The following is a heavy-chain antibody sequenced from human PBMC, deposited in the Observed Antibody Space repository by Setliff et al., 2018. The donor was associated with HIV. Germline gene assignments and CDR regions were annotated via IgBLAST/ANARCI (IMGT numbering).Heavy chain of an antibody. CDR1: GYSFTTSG. CDR3: ARKPTGSPSDY. V-gene: IGHV1-18*01. CDR2: INIRNGNT. Sequence: GASVKVSCKASGYSFTTSGVSWVRQAPGQGLEWMGWINIRNGNTNYAQKFQGRVTVTTDTSTSTAYMGLRSLRSDDTALYYCARKPTGSPSDYWGQGTLVTVSS. J-gene: IGHJ4*02. D-gene: IGHD2-2*01.